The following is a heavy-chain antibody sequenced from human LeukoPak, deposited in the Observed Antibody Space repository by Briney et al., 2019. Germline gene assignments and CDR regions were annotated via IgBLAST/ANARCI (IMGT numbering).Heavy chain of an antibody. CDR3: ARDTDSSGYYYAAN. V-gene: IGHV1-69*13. CDR1: GYSFIDYY. J-gene: IGHJ4*02. D-gene: IGHD3-22*01. CDR2: IIPIFGTA. Sequence: SVKVSCKTSGYSFIDYYIHWVRQAPGQGLEWMGGIIPIFGTANYAQKFQGRVTITADESTSTAYMELSSLRSDDTAVYYCARDTDSSGYYYAANWGKGTLVTVSS.